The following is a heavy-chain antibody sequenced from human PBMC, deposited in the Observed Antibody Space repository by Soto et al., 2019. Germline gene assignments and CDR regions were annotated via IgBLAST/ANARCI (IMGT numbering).Heavy chain of an antibody. J-gene: IGHJ3*02. CDR3: AAGITMVRGVISAFDI. CDR2: ITPFNGNT. D-gene: IGHD3-10*01. CDR1: GYTFTYRY. V-gene: IGHV1-45*02. Sequence: SVKVSCKASGYTFTYRYLHWVRQAPGQALEWMGWITPFNGNTNYAQKLQDRVTITRDRSMSTAYMELSSLRSEDTVMYYCAAGITMVRGVISAFDIWGQGTMVTVSS.